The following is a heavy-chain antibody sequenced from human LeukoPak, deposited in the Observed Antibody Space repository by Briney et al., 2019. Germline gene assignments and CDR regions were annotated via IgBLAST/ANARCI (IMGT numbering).Heavy chain of an antibody. CDR3: ARREQWLVGDDY. D-gene: IGHD6-19*01. Sequence: GGFLRLSCAASGFTFSDYYMSWIRQAPGKGLEWVSYISSSGSTIYYADSVKGRFTISSDNAKNSLYLQMNSLRAEDTAVYYCARREQWLVGDDYWGQGTLVTVSS. V-gene: IGHV3-11*01. CDR1: GFTFSDYY. CDR2: ISSSGSTI. J-gene: IGHJ4*02.